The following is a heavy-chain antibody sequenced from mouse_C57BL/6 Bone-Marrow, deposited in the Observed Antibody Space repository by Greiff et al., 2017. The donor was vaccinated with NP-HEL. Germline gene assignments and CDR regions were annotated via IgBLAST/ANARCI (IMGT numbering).Heavy chain of an antibody. CDR2: IYPGSGST. V-gene: IGHV1-55*01. CDR3: ASDFDV. CDR1: GYTFTSYW. Sequence: QVHVKQPGAELVKPGASVKMSCKASGYTFTSYWITWVKQRPGQGLEWIGDIYPGSGSTNYNEKFKSKATLTVDTSSSTAYMQLSSLTSEDSAVYYCASDFDVWGTGTTVTVSS. J-gene: IGHJ1*03.